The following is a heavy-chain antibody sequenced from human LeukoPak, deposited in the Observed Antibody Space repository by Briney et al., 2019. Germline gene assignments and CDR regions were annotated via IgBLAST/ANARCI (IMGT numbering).Heavy chain of an antibody. D-gene: IGHD1-1*01. V-gene: IGHV4-59*01. J-gene: IGHJ5*02. CDR1: GGSISSYY. Sequence: SETLSLTCTVSGGSISSYYWSWIRQPPGKGLEWIGYIYYSGSTNYNPSLKSRVTISIDTSKSQFSLKVSSVTAADTAVYYCARHGTTGTNLNWFDPWGQGTPVTVSS. CDR2: IYYSGST. CDR3: ARHGTTGTNLNWFDP.